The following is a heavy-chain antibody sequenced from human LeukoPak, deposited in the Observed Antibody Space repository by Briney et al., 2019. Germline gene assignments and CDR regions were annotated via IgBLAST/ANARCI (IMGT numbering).Heavy chain of an antibody. CDR2: FDPEDGET. V-gene: IGHV1-24*01. Sequence: ASVKVSCKVSGYTLTELSMHWVRQAPGKGLEWMGGFDPEDGETICAQKFQGSVTMTEDTSTDTAYMELSSLRSEDTAVYYCATLGYCSGGSCYSVFDYWGQGTLVTVSS. D-gene: IGHD2-15*01. CDR3: ATLGYCSGGSCYSVFDY. CDR1: GYTLTELS. J-gene: IGHJ4*02.